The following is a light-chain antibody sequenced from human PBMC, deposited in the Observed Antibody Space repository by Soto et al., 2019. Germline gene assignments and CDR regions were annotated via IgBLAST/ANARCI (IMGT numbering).Light chain of an antibody. Sequence: DIQLTQSPSFLSASVGDKVTITCRASQAISSSLAWYQQNPGKAPKLLIYAASTLQSGVPSRSSGSGSGTEFTLTISSLQPEDFATYYCQQLNSYPLTFGGGAKVEI. CDR3: QQLNSYPLT. CDR2: AAS. J-gene: IGKJ4*01. V-gene: IGKV1-9*01. CDR1: QAISSS.